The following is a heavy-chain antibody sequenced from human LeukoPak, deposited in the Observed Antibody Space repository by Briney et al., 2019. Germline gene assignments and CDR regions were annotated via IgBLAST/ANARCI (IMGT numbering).Heavy chain of an antibody. V-gene: IGHV3-21*01. J-gene: IGHJ6*02. CDR1: GFAFSSYS. D-gene: IGHD2-2*01. Sequence: PGGSLRLSCAASGFAFSSYSMNWVRQAPGQGLEWVSSISSSSSYIYYADSVKGRFTIPRDNAKNSLYLQMNSLRAEDTAVYYCARAGYCSSTSPCIMDVWVQGTTVTVSS. CDR2: ISSSSSYI. CDR3: ARAGYCSSTSPCIMDV.